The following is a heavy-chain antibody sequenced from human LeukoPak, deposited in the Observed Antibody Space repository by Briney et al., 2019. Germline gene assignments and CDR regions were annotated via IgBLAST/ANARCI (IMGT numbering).Heavy chain of an antibody. J-gene: IGHJ4*02. V-gene: IGHV1-2*02. CDR1: GYTFTGYY. CDR3: ARVDSIAARPIYY. CDR2: INPNSGGT. Sequence: GASVKVSCKAYGYTFTGYYMHWVRQAPGQGLEWMGWINPNSGGTNYAQKFQGRVTMTRDTSISTAYMELSRLRSDDTAVYYCARVDSIAARPIYYWGQGTLVTVSS. D-gene: IGHD6-6*01.